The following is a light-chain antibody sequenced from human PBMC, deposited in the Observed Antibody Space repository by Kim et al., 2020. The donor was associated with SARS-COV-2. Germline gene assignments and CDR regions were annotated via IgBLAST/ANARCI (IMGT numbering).Light chain of an antibody. V-gene: IGLV3-1*01. CDR2: QDS. CDR1: KLGDKY. Sequence: SVSQGQTASITCSGDKLGDKYACWYQQKPGQSPVLVIYQDSKRPSGIPERFSGSNSGNTATLTISGTQAMDEADYYCQAWDSSTYVFGTGTKVT. CDR3: QAWDSSTYV. J-gene: IGLJ1*01.